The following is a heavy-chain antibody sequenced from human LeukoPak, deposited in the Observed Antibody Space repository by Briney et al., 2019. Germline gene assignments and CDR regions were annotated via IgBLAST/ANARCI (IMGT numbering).Heavy chain of an antibody. J-gene: IGHJ6*02. CDR1: GFTFSDYY. D-gene: IGHD1-1*01. Sequence: GGSLRLSCAASGFTFSDYYMSWIRQAPGKGLEWVSAISGSGGSTYYADSVKGRFTISRDNSKNTLYLQMNSLRAEDTAVYYCARGWGTPTGMDVWGQGTTVTVSS. V-gene: IGHV3-23*01. CDR2: ISGSGGST. CDR3: ARGWGTPTGMDV.